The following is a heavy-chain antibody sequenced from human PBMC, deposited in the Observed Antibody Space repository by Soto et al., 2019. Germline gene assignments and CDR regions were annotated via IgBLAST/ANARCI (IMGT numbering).Heavy chain of an antibody. D-gene: IGHD2-15*01. CDR2: IKQDGSEI. CDR3: ARDPICSGGSCYDY. J-gene: IGHJ4*02. V-gene: IGHV3-7*01. CDR1: GFTFSRYW. Sequence: GGCLRLSCAASGFTFSRYWMTWVRQAPGKGLEWVANIKQDGSEIYYVDSVKGRFTISRDNAENSLYLQLNSLRAEDTAVYYCARDPICSGGSCYDYWGQGTLVTVSS.